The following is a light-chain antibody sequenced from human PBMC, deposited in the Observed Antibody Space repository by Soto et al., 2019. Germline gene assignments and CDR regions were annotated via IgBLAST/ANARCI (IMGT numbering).Light chain of an antibody. Sequence: DIPMTQSPSSLSASVGDRVTITCRASQSISSYLNWYQQKPGKAPKLLIYAASSLQSGVPSRFSGSGSGTDFTLTISSLQPGDFATYHCQQSYSIPYTFGQGTKLETK. J-gene: IGKJ2*01. CDR3: QQSYSIPYT. CDR2: AAS. V-gene: IGKV1-39*01. CDR1: QSISSY.